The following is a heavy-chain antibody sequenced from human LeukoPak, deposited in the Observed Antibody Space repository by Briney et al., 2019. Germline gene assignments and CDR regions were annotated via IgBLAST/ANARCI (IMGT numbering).Heavy chain of an antibody. CDR3: ARESITMIVVIDY. V-gene: IGHV1-2*02. CDR2: INPNSGGT. J-gene: IGHJ4*02. D-gene: IGHD3-22*01. CDR1: GYTFTGYY. Sequence: GASVKVSCKASGYTFTGYYMHWVRQAPGQGLEWMGWINPNSGGTNYAQKFQGRVTMTRDTSISTAYMELSRLTSDDTAVYYCARESITMIVVIDYWGQGTLVTVSS.